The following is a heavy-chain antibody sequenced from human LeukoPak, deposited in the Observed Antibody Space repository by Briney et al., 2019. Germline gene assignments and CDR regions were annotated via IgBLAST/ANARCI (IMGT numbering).Heavy chain of an antibody. CDR2: INSDGSNT. Sequence: KTGGSLTLSCGASGITFTDYWMHWVRQAPGKGLVWVSRINSDGSNTIYADSVKGRFTISRDNAKNTVYLQMNSLRAEDTAVYYCAKDLHYGSADYWGQGIQVTVSS. J-gene: IGHJ4*02. V-gene: IGHV3-74*01. CDR1: GITFTDYW. CDR3: AKDLHYGSADY. D-gene: IGHD3-10*01.